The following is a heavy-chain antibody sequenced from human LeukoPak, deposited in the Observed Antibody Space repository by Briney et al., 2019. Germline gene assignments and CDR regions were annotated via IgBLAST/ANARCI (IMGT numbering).Heavy chain of an antibody. V-gene: IGHV1-18*01. CDR2: ISAYNGNT. CDR3: ARDNYDILTGLSYYYYYYGMDV. J-gene: IGHJ6*02. CDR1: GYTFTSYG. Sequence: ASVKVSCEASGYTFTSYGISWVRQAPGQGLEWMGWISAYNGNTNYAQKLQGRVTMTTDTSTSTAYMELRSLRSDDTAVYYCARDNYDILTGLSYYYYYYGMDVWGQGTTVTVSS. D-gene: IGHD3-9*01.